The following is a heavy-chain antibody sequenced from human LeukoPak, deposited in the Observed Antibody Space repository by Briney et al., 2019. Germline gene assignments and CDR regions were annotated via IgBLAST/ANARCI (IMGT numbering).Heavy chain of an antibody. CDR2: ISDNGST. J-gene: IGHJ5*02. Sequence: SETLSLTCTVSGGSISSYYWSWIRQPPGKGLEWIGYISDNGSTNYKPSLKSRVTISVDTSKNQFSLKLASVTAADTAVYYCARLAGSWNWFDPWGQGTLVTVSS. CDR3: ARLAGSWNWFDP. D-gene: IGHD6-13*01. V-gene: IGHV4-59*01. CDR1: GGSISSYY.